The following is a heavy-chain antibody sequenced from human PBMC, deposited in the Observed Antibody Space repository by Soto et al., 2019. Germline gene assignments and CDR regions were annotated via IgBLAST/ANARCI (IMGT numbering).Heavy chain of an antibody. D-gene: IGHD3-22*01. CDR2: IDPSDSYI. CDR3: AKCDHYCESSCLYYYGLDV. CDR1: GDTLITYW. Sequence: GECLSIYCQSSGDTLITYWIKRVRQVPGKGLAWMGRIDPSDSYIHYRPSFQGHVPISADKSIRPAYLQWSSLKGSDTAMYYCAKCDHYCESSCLYYYGLDVWGHVTTFPASS. J-gene: IGHJ6*01. V-gene: IGHV5-10-1*01.